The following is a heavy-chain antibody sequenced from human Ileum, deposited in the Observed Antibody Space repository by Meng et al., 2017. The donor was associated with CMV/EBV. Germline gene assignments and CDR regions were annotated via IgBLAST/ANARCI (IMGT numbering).Heavy chain of an antibody. J-gene: IGHJ4*02. CDR2: INYSGPT. D-gene: IGHD6-13*01. V-gene: IGHV4-39*07. Sequence: GSLRLSCTVSGGSISTTSSYWVWIRQPPGKGLEWLGSINYSGPTYYNPSLKSRVTMSVDTSKNQFSLKLTSVTAADTAVYYCARLYTPAAGRNYYFDYWGQGTLVTVSS. CDR1: GGSISTTSSY. CDR3: ARLYTPAAGRNYYFDY.